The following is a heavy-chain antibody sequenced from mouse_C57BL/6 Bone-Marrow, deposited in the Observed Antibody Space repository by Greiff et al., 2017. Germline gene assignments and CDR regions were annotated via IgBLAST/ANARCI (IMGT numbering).Heavy chain of an antibody. Sequence: EVMLVESGGGLVQPGGSLSLSCAASGFTFTDYYMSWVRQPPGTALEWLGFIRNKANGYTTEYSASVKGRFTISRDNSQSILYLQMNALRAADSATYYCARQCDYCSSHWYFDVWGTGTTVTVSS. CDR2: IRNKANGYTT. V-gene: IGHV7-3*01. D-gene: IGHD1-1*01. CDR3: ARQCDYCSSHWYFDV. J-gene: IGHJ1*03. CDR1: GFTFTDYY.